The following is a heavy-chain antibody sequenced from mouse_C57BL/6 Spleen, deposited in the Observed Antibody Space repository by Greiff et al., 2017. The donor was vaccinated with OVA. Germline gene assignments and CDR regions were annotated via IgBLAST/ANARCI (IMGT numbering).Heavy chain of an antibody. J-gene: IGHJ1*03. Sequence: LQESGPELVKPGASVKLSCKASGYSFTDYNMNWVKQSNGKSLEWIGVINPNYGTTSYNQKFKGKATLTVDQSSSTAYMQLNSLTSEDSAVYYCARPSHGRVYFDVWGTGTTVTVSS. CDR1: GYSFTDYN. V-gene: IGHV1-39*01. D-gene: IGHD1-2*01. CDR3: ARPSHGRVYFDV. CDR2: INPNYGTT.